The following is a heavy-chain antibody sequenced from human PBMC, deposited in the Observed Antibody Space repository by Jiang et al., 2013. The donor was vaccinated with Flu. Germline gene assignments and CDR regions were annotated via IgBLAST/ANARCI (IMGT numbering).Heavy chain of an antibody. Sequence: VKPTQTLTLTCTFSGFSLTTIGLGVDWVRQPPGKALEWLAFIHWDDDKRYSPSLEGRLTITKDTSRNQVVLTIANMDPVDTATYYCARSVPVAPVNGALDFWGPGTMVTVSS. CDR3: ARSVPVAPVNGALDF. V-gene: IGHV2-5*02. CDR1: GFSLTTIGLG. J-gene: IGHJ3*01. CDR2: IHWDDDK. D-gene: IGHD2-8*01.